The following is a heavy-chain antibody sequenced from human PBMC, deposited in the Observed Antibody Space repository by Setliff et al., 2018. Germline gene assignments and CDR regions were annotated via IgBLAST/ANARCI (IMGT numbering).Heavy chain of an antibody. CDR2: IYYTGST. CDR1: GGSISTYY. V-gene: IGHV4-39*01. CDR3: ARHMTVSSFFDY. D-gene: IGHD3-16*01. Sequence: PSETLSLTCTVSGGSISTYYWSWIRQPPGKGLEWIGSIYYTGSTYYNPSLKSRVTISGDMSKNQFSLRLKSLTAADTAMFYCARHMTVSSFFDYWGQGALVTVSS. J-gene: IGHJ4*02.